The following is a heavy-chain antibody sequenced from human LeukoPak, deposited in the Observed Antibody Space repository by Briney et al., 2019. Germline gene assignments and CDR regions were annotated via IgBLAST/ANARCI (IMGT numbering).Heavy chain of an antibody. J-gene: IGHJ6*02. Sequence: DSVKVSCKASGYTFTSYDINWVRQATGKGLEWMGWMNPNSGNAGYAQKFQGRVTMTRNTSISTAYMELGSLRSEDTAVYYCARVARDHYGSGSYYYYYYGMDVWGQGTTVTVSS. CDR3: ARVARDHYGSGSYYYYYYGMDV. D-gene: IGHD3-10*01. CDR1: GYTFTSYD. V-gene: IGHV1-8*01. CDR2: MNPNSGNA.